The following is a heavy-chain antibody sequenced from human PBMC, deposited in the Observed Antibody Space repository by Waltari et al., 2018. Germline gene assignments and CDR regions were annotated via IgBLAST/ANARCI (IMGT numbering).Heavy chain of an antibody. D-gene: IGHD3-16*02. Sequence: DVQLVESGGGLVQPGGSLRLSCVVSGFDFSNFWMIWARQAPGEGLEWVANIKKDGSEIHYVDSVKGRFTISRDNAKKSVYLQMKSLRVEDTAVYFCVRVGEENSNSQYRWFDAWGQGSLVTVSS. V-gene: IGHV3-7*01. CDR2: IKKDGSEI. CDR1: GFDFSNFW. J-gene: IGHJ5*02. CDR3: VRVGEENSNSQYRWFDA.